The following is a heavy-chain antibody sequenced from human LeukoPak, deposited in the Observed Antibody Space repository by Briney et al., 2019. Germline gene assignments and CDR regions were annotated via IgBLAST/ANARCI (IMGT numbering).Heavy chain of an antibody. CDR3: ARHRAYYYGSGSLIYYFDY. CDR2: FYHGGST. D-gene: IGHD3-10*01. V-gene: IGHV4-38-2*02. Sequence: SETLSLTCTVSGYSISTGYYWDWIRQPPGKGLEWIGTFYHGGSTYYNPSLKSRVTISVDTSKNQFSLKLSSVTAADTAVYYCARHRAYYYGSGSLIYYFDYWGQGTLVTVSS. J-gene: IGHJ4*02. CDR1: GYSISTGYY.